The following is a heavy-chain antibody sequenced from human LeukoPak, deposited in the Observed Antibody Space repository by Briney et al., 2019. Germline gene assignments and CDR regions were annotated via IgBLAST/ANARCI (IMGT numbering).Heavy chain of an antibody. D-gene: IGHD1-1*01. V-gene: IGHV3-30*18. CDR1: GFTFSSYG. J-gene: IGHJ4*02. CDR2: ISYDGSNK. CDR3: AKLVGWNDVGY. Sequence: PGRSLRLSCAASGFTFSSYGMHWVRQAPGKGLEWVAVISYDGSNKYYADSVKGRFTISRDNSKNTLYLQMNSLRAEDTAVYYCAKLVGWNDVGYWGQGTLVTVSS.